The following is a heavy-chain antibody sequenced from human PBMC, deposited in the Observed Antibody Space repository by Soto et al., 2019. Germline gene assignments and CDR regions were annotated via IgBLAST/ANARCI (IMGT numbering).Heavy chain of an antibody. CDR2: INPNSGDT. CDR3: ARGLNLDY. J-gene: IGHJ4*02. V-gene: IGHV1-2*02. CDR1: GYSFNAYY. D-gene: IGHD2-8*01. Sequence: QVQLVQSGAEVKKPGASVKVSCKASGYSFNAYYMHWVRQAPGQGLEWMGWINPNSGDTNYAQKFQCRVTMTRDTSINTAYMELSRLRSDDTAVFYCARGLNLDYWGQGMLVTVSS.